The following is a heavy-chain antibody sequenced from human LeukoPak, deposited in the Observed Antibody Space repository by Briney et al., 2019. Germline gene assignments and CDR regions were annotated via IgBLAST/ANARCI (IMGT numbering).Heavy chain of an antibody. V-gene: IGHV3-74*01. Sequence: PGGSLRLSCVASEFTLSNYWMHWVRQAPGKGLVWVSRISIDGSTTNYADSVRGRFTISRDNAKNTVHLQMNSLRAEDTAVYYCISSMPGRYGFCYQWRQGSRVTVSS. J-gene: IGHJ4*02. CDR2: ISIDGSTT. CDR3: ISSMPGRYGFCYQ. CDR1: EFTLSNYW. D-gene: IGHD6-19*01.